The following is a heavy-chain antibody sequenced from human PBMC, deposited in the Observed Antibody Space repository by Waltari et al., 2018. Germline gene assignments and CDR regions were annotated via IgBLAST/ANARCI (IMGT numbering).Heavy chain of an antibody. V-gene: IGHV4-30-2*01. CDR1: GGSISSGGYS. D-gene: IGHD6-13*01. Sequence: QLQLQESGSGLVKPSQTLSLTCAVSGGSISSGGYSWSWIRQPPGKGLEWIGYIYHSRRTYDNPPLNTRFTISVDQSKNQFSLKLSSVTAADTAVYYCARNVMIEGRSWDPSFDPGGQGTLFTVSS. CDR3: ARNVMIEGRSWDPSFDP. J-gene: IGHJ5*02. CDR2: IYHSRRT.